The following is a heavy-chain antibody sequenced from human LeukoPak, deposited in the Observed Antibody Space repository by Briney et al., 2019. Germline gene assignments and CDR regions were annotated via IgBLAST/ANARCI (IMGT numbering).Heavy chain of an antibody. V-gene: IGHV4-38-2*02. D-gene: IGHD4-23*01. CDR2: IYHSGST. CDR3: ARDRWGRFSF. J-gene: IGHJ4*02. CDR1: GYSISSGYY. Sequence: MTSETLSLTCTVSGYSISSGYYWGWIRQPPGKGLEWIGSIYHSGSTYYNPSLKSRVTISVDTSKNQFSLKLSSVTAADTAVYYCARDRWGRFSFWGQGTLVTVSS.